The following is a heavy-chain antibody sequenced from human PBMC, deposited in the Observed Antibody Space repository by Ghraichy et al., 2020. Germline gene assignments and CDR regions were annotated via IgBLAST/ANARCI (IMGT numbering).Heavy chain of an antibody. Sequence: GGSLRLSCAASGFTFSSYAMHWVRQAPGKGLEWVTVISYDGSNKYYADSVKGRFTISRDNSKNTLYLQMNSLRAEDTAVYYCARGGGRRQYYDYVWGSYRQPLDYWGQGTLVTVSS. CDR3: ARGGGRRQYYDYVWGSYRQPLDY. V-gene: IGHV3-30*04. CDR1: GFTFSSYA. D-gene: IGHD3-16*02. CDR2: ISYDGSNK. J-gene: IGHJ4*02.